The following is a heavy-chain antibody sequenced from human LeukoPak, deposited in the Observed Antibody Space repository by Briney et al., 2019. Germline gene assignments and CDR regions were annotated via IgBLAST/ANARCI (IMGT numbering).Heavy chain of an antibody. Sequence: GGSLRLSCAASGFTFSSYAMSWVRQAPGKGLEWVSAISGSGGSTYYADSVKGRFTISRDNSKNMLYLQMNSLRAEDTAVYYCAKGMYYYGSGSLGFDYWGQGTLVTVSP. CDR2: ISGSGGST. J-gene: IGHJ4*02. CDR3: AKGMYYYGSGSLGFDY. D-gene: IGHD3-10*01. CDR1: GFTFSSYA. V-gene: IGHV3-23*01.